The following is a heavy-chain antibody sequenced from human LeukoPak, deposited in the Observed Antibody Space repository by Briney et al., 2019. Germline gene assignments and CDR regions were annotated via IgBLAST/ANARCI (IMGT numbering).Heavy chain of an antibody. Sequence: MSGGSLRLSCAASGFTFSDYYMSWIRQAPGKGLEWVSYISSSGSTIYYADSVKGRFTISRDNAKNSLYLQMNSLRAEDTAVYYCASELLEYSSGWYFSRWRTTTYYFDYWGQGTLVTVSS. D-gene: IGHD6-19*01. CDR3: ASELLEYSSGWYFSRWRTTTYYFDY. V-gene: IGHV3-11*01. CDR1: GFTFSDYY. CDR2: ISSSGSTI. J-gene: IGHJ4*02.